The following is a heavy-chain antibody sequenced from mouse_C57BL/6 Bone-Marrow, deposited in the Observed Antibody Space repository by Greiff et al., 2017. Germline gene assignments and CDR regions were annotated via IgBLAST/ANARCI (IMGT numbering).Heavy chain of an antibody. Sequence: QVQLQQPGTELVKPGASVKLSCKASGYTFTSYWMHWVKQRPGQGLEWIGNINPSNGGTNYNEKFKSQATLTVDKSSSTAYMQLSSLTSEDSAVDYCARRGYGSSPYYFDYWGQGTTLTVSS. CDR1: GYTFTSYW. CDR2: INPSNGGT. V-gene: IGHV1-53*01. J-gene: IGHJ2*01. D-gene: IGHD1-1*01. CDR3: ARRGYGSSPYYFDY.